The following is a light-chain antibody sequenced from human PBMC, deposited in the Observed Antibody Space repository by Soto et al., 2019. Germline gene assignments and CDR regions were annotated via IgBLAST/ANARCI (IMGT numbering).Light chain of an antibody. CDR1: QSVSSN. J-gene: IGKJ1*01. CDR2: GAS. V-gene: IGKV3-15*01. CDR3: HQYNNWPPT. Sequence: EIVMTQSPATLSVSPGERATLSCRASQSVSSNLAWYQQKPGQAPRLLIYGASTRATGIPARFSGSGSGTEFTLTISSLQSEDFAVYYCHQYNNWPPTLGQGTKVEIK.